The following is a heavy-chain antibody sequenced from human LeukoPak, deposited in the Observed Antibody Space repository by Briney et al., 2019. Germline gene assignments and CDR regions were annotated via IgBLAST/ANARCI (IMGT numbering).Heavy chain of an antibody. Sequence: SETLSLTCAVYGGSFSGYYWSWIRQPPGKGLEWIGEINHSGSTNYNPSLKSRVTISVDTSKNQFSLKLSAVTAADTAVYYCALRIGYSSGWYSWGQGTLVTVSS. D-gene: IGHD6-19*01. V-gene: IGHV4-34*01. CDR2: INHSGST. CDR1: GGSFSGYY. CDR3: ALRIGYSSGWYS. J-gene: IGHJ4*02.